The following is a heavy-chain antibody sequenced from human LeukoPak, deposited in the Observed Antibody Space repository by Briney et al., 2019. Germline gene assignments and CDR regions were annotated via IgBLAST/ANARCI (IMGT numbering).Heavy chain of an antibody. CDR3: ASGYCSSTSCPELDY. CDR2: ISGSGGST. Sequence: GGSLRLSCAASGFTFSSYAVSWVRQAPGKGLEWVSAISGSGGSTYYADSVKGRFTISRDNSKNTLYLQMNSLRAEDTAVYYCASGYCSSTSCPELDYWGQGTLVTVSS. CDR1: GFTFSSYA. V-gene: IGHV3-23*01. D-gene: IGHD2-2*01. J-gene: IGHJ4*02.